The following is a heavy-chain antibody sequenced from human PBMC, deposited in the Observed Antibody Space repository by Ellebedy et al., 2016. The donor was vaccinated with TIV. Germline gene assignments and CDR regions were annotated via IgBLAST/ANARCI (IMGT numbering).Heavy chain of an antibody. J-gene: IGHJ4*02. V-gene: IGHV3-23*01. D-gene: IGHD1-14*01. Sequence: PGGSLRLSCAASGFTFSSYNMNWVRQAPGKGPEWVSGITASGDRSFYADSVRGRFTLSRDNSKNTLSLQMYNLRAEDTGVYYCAKEAAPTGIPYFDYWGQGSQVTVSP. CDR2: ITASGDRS. CDR3: AKEAAPTGIPYFDY. CDR1: GFTFSSYN.